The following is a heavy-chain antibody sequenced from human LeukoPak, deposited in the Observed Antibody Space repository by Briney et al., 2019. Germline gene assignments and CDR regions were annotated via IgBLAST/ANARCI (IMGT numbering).Heavy chain of an antibody. D-gene: IGHD4-17*01. CDR3: ARTTSPSRYADYQQIDY. CDR2: IYYIGNT. V-gene: IGHV4-59*01. Sequence: PSETLSLTCTVSGGSLYNYYWSWIRQPPGKGLEWIGYIYYIGNTDYNPSLKGRVTISVDTSKNQFSLKLSSLTAAGTAVYYCARTTSPSRYADYQQIDYWGQGSLVTVSS. J-gene: IGHJ4*02. CDR1: GGSLYNYY.